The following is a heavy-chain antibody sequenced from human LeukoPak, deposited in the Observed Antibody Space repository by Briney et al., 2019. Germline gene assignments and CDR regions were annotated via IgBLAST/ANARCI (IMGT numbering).Heavy chain of an antibody. V-gene: IGHV3-13*01. CDR3: ARVGHYYYGMDV. CDR2: IGTAGDT. J-gene: IGHJ6*02. Sequence: VRQXTGKGLXWVSAIGTAGDTYYPGSVKGRFTISRENAKNSLYLQMNSLRAGDTAVYYCARVGHYYYGMDVWGQGTTVTVSS.